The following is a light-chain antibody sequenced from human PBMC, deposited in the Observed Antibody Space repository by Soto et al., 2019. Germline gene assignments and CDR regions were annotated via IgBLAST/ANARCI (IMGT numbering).Light chain of an antibody. V-gene: IGKV1-17*01. CDR3: QQYTNYPWT. J-gene: IGKJ1*01. CDR2: DAS. Sequence: DIQVTQSPSSLSASVGDRVSITCRASLDIRNDLDWYQQKPGKAPKRLIYDASTLQSGVPSRFSGAGSGTEFTLTISSLQPDDFATYYCQQYTNYPWTFGQGTKVDIK. CDR1: LDIRND.